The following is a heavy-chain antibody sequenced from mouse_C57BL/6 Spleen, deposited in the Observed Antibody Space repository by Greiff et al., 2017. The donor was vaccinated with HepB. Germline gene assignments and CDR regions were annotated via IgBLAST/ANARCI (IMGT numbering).Heavy chain of an antibody. J-gene: IGHJ2*01. D-gene: IGHD1-1*01. V-gene: IGHV1-18*01. CDR3: ARENCYGDFDY. CDR2: INPNNGGT. CDR1: GYTITDYN. Sequence: EVQLQHSGPGLVKPRAPLTIPCKAPGYTITDYNTDWVKPSHGKSLEWIGDINPNNGGTIYNQKFKGKATLTVDKSSSTDYMELRSLTSEDTAGYYGARENCYGDFDYWGEGITLTVSS.